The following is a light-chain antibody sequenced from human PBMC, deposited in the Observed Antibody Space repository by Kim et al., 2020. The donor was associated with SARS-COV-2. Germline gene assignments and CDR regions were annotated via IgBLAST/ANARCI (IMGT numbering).Light chain of an antibody. Sequence: EIVMTQSPATLSVSPGERATLSCRASQSVRSSYLAWYQQRPGQAPSLLIYGTSTRATGIPDRFTGSGSGTDFTLTISRLEPEDSAVYYCQQYGSSPRTFGQGTKVDIK. J-gene: IGKJ1*01. CDR1: QSVRSSY. CDR2: GTS. V-gene: IGKV3-20*01. CDR3: QQYGSSPRT.